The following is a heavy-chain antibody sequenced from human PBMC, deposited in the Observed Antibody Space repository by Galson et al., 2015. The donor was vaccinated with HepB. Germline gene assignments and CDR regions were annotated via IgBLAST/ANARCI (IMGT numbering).Heavy chain of an antibody. Sequence: SVKVSCKASGYLFSNYGIIWVRQAPGQGLEWMAWISAYNGNTNYAQKFQGRVTMTTDTSTSTVYMELRSLRSDDMAVYYCARGGKSWFGEEPSDFWGQGTLVTVSS. CDR1: GYLFSNYG. J-gene: IGHJ4*02. D-gene: IGHD3-10*01. V-gene: IGHV1-18*03. CDR3: ARGGKSWFGEEPSDF. CDR2: ISAYNGNT.